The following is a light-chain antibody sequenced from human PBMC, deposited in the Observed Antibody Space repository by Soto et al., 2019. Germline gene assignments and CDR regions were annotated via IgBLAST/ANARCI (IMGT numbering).Light chain of an antibody. Sequence: ETVMTQSPATLSVSPGERATLSCGASQSVSTNLAWYQQKPGQVPRLLIYGASTRASAIPARFSGSGSGTESTLTISSLQSEDFAVYYCQQYNEWPLTFGGGTKVEIE. V-gene: IGKV3-15*01. CDR2: GAS. J-gene: IGKJ4*01. CDR3: QQYNEWPLT. CDR1: QSVSTN.